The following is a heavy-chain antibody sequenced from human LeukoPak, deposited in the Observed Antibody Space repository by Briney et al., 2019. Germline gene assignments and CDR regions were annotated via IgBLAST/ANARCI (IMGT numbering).Heavy chain of an antibody. Sequence: GGSLKLSCAASGFTFDDYAMHWVRQAPGKGLEWVSGISWNSGSIGYADSVKGRFTISRDNAKNSLYLQMNSLRAEDTAVYYCARFETRGTGDSDFWGQGTLVTVSS. D-gene: IGHD3/OR15-3a*01. V-gene: IGHV3-9*01. CDR2: ISWNSGSI. CDR3: ARFETRGTGDSDF. CDR1: GFTFDDYA. J-gene: IGHJ4*02.